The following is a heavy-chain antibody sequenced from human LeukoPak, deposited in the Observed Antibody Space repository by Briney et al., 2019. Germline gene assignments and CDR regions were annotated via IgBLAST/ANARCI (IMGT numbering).Heavy chain of an antibody. V-gene: IGHV4-39*07. Sequence: PSETLSLTCTVSGGSISSSSYYWGWIRQPPGKGLEWIGSIYYSGTTNYNPSLKSRVTVSVDTSKNQFSLKLSSVTAADTAVYYCARGEFYYDSSGYYDWGQGTLVTVSS. CDR3: ARGEFYYDSSGYYD. CDR1: GGSISSSSYY. CDR2: IYYSGTT. D-gene: IGHD3-22*01. J-gene: IGHJ4*02.